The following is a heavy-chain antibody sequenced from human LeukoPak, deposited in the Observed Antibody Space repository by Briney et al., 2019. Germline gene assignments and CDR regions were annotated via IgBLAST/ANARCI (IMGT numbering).Heavy chain of an antibody. V-gene: IGHV1-3*01. Sequence: GASVKVSCKASGYTFTGYYMHWVRQAPGQRLEWVGWINAGNGNTKYSQKFQGRVTITRDTSASTAYMELSSLRSEDTAVYYCAREMHSSGTGFNDAFDIWGQGTMVTVSS. D-gene: IGHD6-19*01. CDR3: AREMHSSGTGFNDAFDI. J-gene: IGHJ3*02. CDR1: GYTFTGYY. CDR2: INAGNGNT.